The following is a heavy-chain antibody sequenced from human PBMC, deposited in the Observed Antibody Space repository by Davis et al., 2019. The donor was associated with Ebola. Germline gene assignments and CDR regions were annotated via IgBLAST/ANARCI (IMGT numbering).Heavy chain of an antibody. V-gene: IGHV3-7*04. D-gene: IGHD3-22*01. CDR3: ARGNYYYDSSGYYSDAFDI. Sequence: PGGSLRLSCAASGFTSSSYWMSWVRQAPGKGLEWVANIKQDGSEKYYVDSVKGRFTISRDNTKNSLYLQMNSLRAEDTAVYYCARGNYYYDSSGYYSDAFDIWGQGTMVTVSS. CDR1: GFTSSSYW. J-gene: IGHJ3*02. CDR2: IKQDGSEK.